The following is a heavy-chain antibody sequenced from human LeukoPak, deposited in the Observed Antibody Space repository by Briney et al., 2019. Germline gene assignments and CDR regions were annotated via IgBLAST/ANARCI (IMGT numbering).Heavy chain of an antibody. D-gene: IGHD3-10*01. CDR2: ISGSGGST. Sequence: GGSLRLSCAASGFTFSNYAMSWVRQAPGKGLEGVSAISGSGGSTYYADSVKGRFTISRDNSKNTLYLQMNSLRAEDTAVYYCAKAPFGELLPVDYWGQGTLVTVSS. V-gene: IGHV3-23*01. CDR3: AKAPFGELLPVDY. J-gene: IGHJ4*02. CDR1: GFTFSNYA.